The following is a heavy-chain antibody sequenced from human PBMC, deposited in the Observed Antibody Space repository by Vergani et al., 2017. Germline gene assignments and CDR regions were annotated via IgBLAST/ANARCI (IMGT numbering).Heavy chain of an antibody. J-gene: IGHJ4*02. CDR2: IIPILGIA. CDR1: GGTFSSYT. D-gene: IGHD3-22*01. Sequence: QVQLVQSGAEVKKPGSSVKVSCKASGGTFSSYTISWVRQAPGQGLEWMGRIIPILGIANYAQKFQGRVTITADKSTSTAYMELSSLGSEDTAVYYCARSTYYYDSSGYSVDYWGQGTLVTVSS. CDR3: ARSTYYYDSSGYSVDY. V-gene: IGHV1-69*02.